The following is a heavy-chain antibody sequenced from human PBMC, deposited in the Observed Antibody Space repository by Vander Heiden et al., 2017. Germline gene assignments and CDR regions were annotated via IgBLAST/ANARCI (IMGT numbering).Heavy chain of an antibody. V-gene: IGHV4-39*01. CDR1: GGSLSSGDYY. Sequence: QLLLQESGPGLVKPSETLSLTCSVSGGSLSSGDYYWSWIRQPPGKGLEWIGTIFKIGRTYSNSSLKTRLTLSVDPSKSLFSLRLNSVTATDTATYYCARSFLAGWFDPWGQGTLVTVSS. CDR3: ARSFLAGWFDP. D-gene: IGHD3-3*02. J-gene: IGHJ5*02. CDR2: IFKIGRT.